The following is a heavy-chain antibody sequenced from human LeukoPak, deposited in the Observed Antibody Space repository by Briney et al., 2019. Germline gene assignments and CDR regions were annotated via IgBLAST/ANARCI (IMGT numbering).Heavy chain of an antibody. Sequence: PSETLSLTCAVYGGSFSGYYWSWIRQPPGKGLEWIGEINHSGSTNYNPSLKSRVTISVDTSKNQFSLKLSSVTAADTAVYYCARERRERTPALTYYYDSSVYPRIFFDYWARGPRVPVPS. V-gene: IGHV4-34*01. CDR3: ARERRERTPALTYYYDSSVYPRIFFDY. J-gene: IGHJ4*02. CDR2: INHSGST. CDR1: GGSFSGYY. D-gene: IGHD3-22*01.